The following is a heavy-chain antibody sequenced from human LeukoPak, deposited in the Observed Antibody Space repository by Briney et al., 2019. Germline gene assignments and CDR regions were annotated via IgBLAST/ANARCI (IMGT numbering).Heavy chain of an antibody. Sequence: AEGSLRLSCVASGFTFEKYVMNWVRQAPGKGLEWLATIYGGGVSISYADSVKGRFTISRDNSKNTLYLQMNSLRAEDTAMYFCAKDLGWELPAEAYWGQGILVTVSS. V-gene: IGHV3-23*01. D-gene: IGHD1-26*01. CDR1: GFTFEKYV. CDR3: AKDLGWELPAEAY. CDR2: IYGGGVSI. J-gene: IGHJ4*02.